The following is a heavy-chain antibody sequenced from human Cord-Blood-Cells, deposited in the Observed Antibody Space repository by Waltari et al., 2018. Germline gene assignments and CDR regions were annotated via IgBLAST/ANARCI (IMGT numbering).Heavy chain of an antibody. CDR3: ARSPHEYCSSTSCYAFDI. J-gene: IGHJ3*02. V-gene: IGHV1-69*09. D-gene: IGHD2-2*01. CDR1: GGPFSSYA. CDR2: IIPILGIA. Sequence: QVQLVQSGAEVNKPGSSVKVTCKASGGPFSSYAIRWVRPPHGPGLEWMGRIIPILGIANYAQKFQCRVTSTADKSTSTAYMELSSLRSEDTAVYYCARSPHEYCSSTSCYAFDIWGQGTMVTVSS.